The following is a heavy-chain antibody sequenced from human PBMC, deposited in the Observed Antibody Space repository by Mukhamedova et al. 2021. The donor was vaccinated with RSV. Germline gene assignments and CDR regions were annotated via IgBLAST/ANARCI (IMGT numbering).Heavy chain of an antibody. J-gene: IGHJ4*02. D-gene: IGHD2-8*02. CDR2: IRTKSYGGTT. CDR3: SAPVLGVDF. Sequence: GPGKGLEWVGIIRTKSYGGTTEYAASLKDRFTISRDDSRSIAYLQVNSLKIEDTAVYFCSAPVLGVDFCGQGTLVTVSS. V-gene: IGHV3-49*02.